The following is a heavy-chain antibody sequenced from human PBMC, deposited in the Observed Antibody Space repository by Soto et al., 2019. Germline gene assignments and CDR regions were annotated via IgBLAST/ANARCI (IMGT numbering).Heavy chain of an antibody. J-gene: IGHJ4*02. CDR1: GFDFSRYD. V-gene: IGHV3-13*05. CDR2: IGTAGGP. CDR3: ARGGGGGYFDL. Sequence: GGSLRLSCAASGFDFSRYDMHWVRQTTGKGLGWVSVIGTAGGPNYSGSVKGRFTISRENAKDAMYLQMNSLRVDDTAVYYCARGGGGGYFDLWGQGTLVTVSS. D-gene: IGHD3-16*01.